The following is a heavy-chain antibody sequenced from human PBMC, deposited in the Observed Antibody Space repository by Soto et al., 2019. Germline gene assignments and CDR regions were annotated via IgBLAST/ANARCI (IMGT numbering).Heavy chain of an antibody. Sequence: SETLSLTCAVSGGSISSSNLWTWVRQPPGKGLEWIGEIYHGGSTNYNPSLKSRVTISVDKSKNRFSLRLSSVTAADTAVYYCARSPRSIAAGGIDYWGQGILVTVS. D-gene: IGHD6-13*01. CDR1: GGSISSSNL. CDR3: ARSPRSIAAGGIDY. V-gene: IGHV4-4*02. J-gene: IGHJ4*02. CDR2: IYHGGST.